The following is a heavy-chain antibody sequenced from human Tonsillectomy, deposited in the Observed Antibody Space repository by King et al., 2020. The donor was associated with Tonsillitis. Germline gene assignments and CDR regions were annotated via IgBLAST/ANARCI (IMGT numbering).Heavy chain of an antibody. CDR1: GFTFSSYA. D-gene: IGHD3-10*01. V-gene: IGHV3-23*04. Sequence: VELVESGGGLVQPGGSLRLSCAASGFTFSSYAMSWVRQAPGKGLEWVSGISGSGGSTYYADSVKGRFTISRDNSKNTLYLQMNSLRVEDTAVHYCAKVSGINWFDPWGQGTLVTVSS. CDR3: AKVSGINWFDP. CDR2: ISGSGGST. J-gene: IGHJ5*02.